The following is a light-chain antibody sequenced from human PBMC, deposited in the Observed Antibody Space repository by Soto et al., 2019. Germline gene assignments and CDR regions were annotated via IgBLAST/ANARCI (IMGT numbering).Light chain of an antibody. CDR3: HQYNNWPPYT. CDR2: GAS. CDR1: QSVGSN. Sequence: EIVMTQSPATLSVSPGDRATLSCRASQSVGSNLAWYQQKPGQAPRLLIYGASTRPTGIPARFSGSGSGTEFTLTISSLQYEDFAVYYCHQYNNWPPYTFGQGTKLEIK. V-gene: IGKV3-15*01. J-gene: IGKJ2*01.